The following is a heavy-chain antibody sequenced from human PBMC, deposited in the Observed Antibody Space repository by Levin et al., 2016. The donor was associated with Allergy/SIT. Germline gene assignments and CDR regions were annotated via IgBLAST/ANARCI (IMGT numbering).Heavy chain of an antibody. V-gene: IGHV3-21*03. CDR3: ARGEASSSWFFDH. D-gene: IGHD6-13*01. CDR1: GFRFRGYS. Sequence: GESLKISCAASGFRFRGYSMNWVRQAPGKGLEWVSSIVSSSDYIYDADSVKGRFTISRDNAKNSLYLQMNSLRAEDTGVYYCARGEASSSWFFDHWGQGTLVTVSS. J-gene: IGHJ4*02. CDR2: IVSSSDYI.